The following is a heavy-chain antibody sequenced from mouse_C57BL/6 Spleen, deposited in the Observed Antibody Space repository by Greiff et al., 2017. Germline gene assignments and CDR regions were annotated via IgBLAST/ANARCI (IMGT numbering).Heavy chain of an antibody. CDR2: ISSGSSTI. D-gene: IGHD2-4*01. CDR1: GFTFSDYG. J-gene: IGHJ4*01. Sequence: EVMLVESGGGLVKPGGSLKLSCAASGFTFSDYGMHWVRQAPEKGLEWVAYISSGSSTIYYADTVKGRFTISRDNAKNTLFLQMPRLRSEDTAMYYCARALYYDYAGGYAMDCWGQGASVTVAS. CDR3: ARALYYDYAGGYAMDC. V-gene: IGHV5-17*01.